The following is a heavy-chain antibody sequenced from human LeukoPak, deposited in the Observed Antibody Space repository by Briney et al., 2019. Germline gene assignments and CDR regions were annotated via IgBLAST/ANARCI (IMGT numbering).Heavy chain of an antibody. CDR1: GFTFDKYS. Sequence: GGSLRLSCAASGFTFDKYSMNWVRQAPGKGLEWVSHISSASITIYYADSVKGRFTISRDNAKSSLCLHMTSLRAEDTALYYCARDYYRSGSYAVDFWGQGTLVTVSS. J-gene: IGHJ4*02. CDR3: ARDYYRSGSYAVDF. CDR2: ISSASITI. D-gene: IGHD3-10*01. V-gene: IGHV3-48*01.